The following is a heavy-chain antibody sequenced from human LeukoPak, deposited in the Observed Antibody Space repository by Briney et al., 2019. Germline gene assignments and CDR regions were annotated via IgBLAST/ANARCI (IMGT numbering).Heavy chain of an antibody. J-gene: IGHJ6*04. CDR2: IDPSDSYT. CDR1: GYSFTSYW. CDR3: ARLVVRGVIEDYYGMDL. V-gene: IGHV5-10-1*01. Sequence: GESLKISCKGSGYSFTSYWISWVRQMPGKGLEWMGRIDPSDSYTNYSPSFQGHVTISADKSISTAYLQWSSLKASDTAMYYCARLVVRGVIEDYYGMDLWGKGTTVTVSS. D-gene: IGHD3-10*01.